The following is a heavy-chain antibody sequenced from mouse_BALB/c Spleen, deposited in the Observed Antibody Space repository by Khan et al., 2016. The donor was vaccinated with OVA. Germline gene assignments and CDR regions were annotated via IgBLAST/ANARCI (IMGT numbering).Heavy chain of an antibody. J-gene: IGHJ2*01. CDR1: GYTFRNYG. CDR3: ARRDYGGSPDY. CDR2: INTNTGEP. V-gene: IGHV9-1*02. Sequence: LMESGPELKKPGETVKISCEASGYTFRNYGMNWVKQAPGKGLKWMGWINTNTGEPTYADDFKGRFAFSLETSASTAFLQINNLKNEDMATYFCARRDYGGSPDYWGQGTTLTVSS. D-gene: IGHD1-1*01.